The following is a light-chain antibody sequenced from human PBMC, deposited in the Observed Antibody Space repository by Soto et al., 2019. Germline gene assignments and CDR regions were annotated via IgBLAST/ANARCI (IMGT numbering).Light chain of an antibody. V-gene: IGKV1-5*03. CDR1: QSISTS. Sequence: DIQMTQSPSTLSAFVGDRVTITFRASQSISTSLAWYQQKPGKAPKLLIYLASTLQSGVPTRFSGSGSATEFTLSINSLQPNDFATYYCQQYGSYSRTFGQGTKVDIK. CDR3: QQYGSYSRT. CDR2: LAS. J-gene: IGKJ1*01.